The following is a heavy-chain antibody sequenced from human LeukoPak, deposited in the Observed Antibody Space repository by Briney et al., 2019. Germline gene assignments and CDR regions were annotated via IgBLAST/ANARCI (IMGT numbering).Heavy chain of an antibody. CDR1: GFAFSSYS. CDR3: ARGLIAAAPGLFDY. J-gene: IGHJ4*02. CDR2: ISSSSSTI. Sequence: GGSLRLSCAASGFAFSSYSMNWVRQAPGKGLEWVSYISSSSSTIYYADSVKGRFTISRDNAKNSLYLQMNSLRAEDTALYYCARGLIAAAPGLFDYWGQGTLVTVSS. V-gene: IGHV3-48*01. D-gene: IGHD6-13*01.